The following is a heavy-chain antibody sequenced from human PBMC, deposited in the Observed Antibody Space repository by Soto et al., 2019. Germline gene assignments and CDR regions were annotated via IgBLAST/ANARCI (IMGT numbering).Heavy chain of an antibody. CDR1: GDSVSSSDFY. CDR3: ARDLGGYSYGTEYYYGMDV. CDR2: VYSTGTT. J-gene: IGHJ6*02. V-gene: IGHV4-61*08. Sequence: SDTLSLTCAVSGDSVSSSDFYWPWIRQPPGKPLEWIGYVYSTGTTNYSPSLKSRVDMSVDTSENQFSLRVRSVTAADTAVYYCARDLGGYSYGTEYYYGMDVWGQGTTVTVSS. D-gene: IGHD5-18*01.